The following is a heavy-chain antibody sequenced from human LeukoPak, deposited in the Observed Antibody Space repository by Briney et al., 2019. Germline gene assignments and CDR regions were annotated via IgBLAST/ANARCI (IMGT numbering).Heavy chain of an antibody. Sequence: ASVKVSCKASGGTFSSYAISWVRQAPGQGVEWMGGIIPIFGTANYAQKFQGRVTITADKSTSTAYMELSSLRSEDTAVYYCAIAYNWNLDDAFDIWGQGTMVTVSS. D-gene: IGHD1-7*01. CDR2: IIPIFGTA. CDR3: AIAYNWNLDDAFDI. CDR1: GGTFSSYA. V-gene: IGHV1-69*06. J-gene: IGHJ3*02.